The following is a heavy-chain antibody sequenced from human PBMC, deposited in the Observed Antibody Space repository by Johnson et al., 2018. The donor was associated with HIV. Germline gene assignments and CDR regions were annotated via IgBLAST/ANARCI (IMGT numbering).Heavy chain of an antibody. CDR2: INSDGSTT. Sequence: VQLVESGGGLVQPGRSLRLSCAASGFTFDDYAMHWVRLAPGKGLEWVSGINSDGSTTSYADSVKGRFTISRDNAKNTLYLQMNSLRAEDTAVYYCAKDRMYDYGDYGGAFDIWGQGTMVTVSS. CDR1: GFTFDDYA. V-gene: IGHV3-9*01. D-gene: IGHD4-17*01. J-gene: IGHJ3*02. CDR3: AKDRMYDYGDYGGAFDI.